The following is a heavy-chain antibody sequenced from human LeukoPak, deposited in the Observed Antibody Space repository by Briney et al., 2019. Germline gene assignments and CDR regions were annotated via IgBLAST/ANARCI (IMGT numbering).Heavy chain of an antibody. Sequence: PSETLSLTCTVSGASISSSNHYWGWIRQPPGKGLEWIGSIYKSGATYYNPSLKSRVTISVDTSKNQFSLNLTSVTAADTTIYYCARLGWLYGSGSMNWFDPWGQGIRVTVSS. D-gene: IGHD3-10*01. CDR2: IYKSGAT. CDR3: ARLGWLYGSGSMNWFDP. CDR1: GASISSSNHY. J-gene: IGHJ5*02. V-gene: IGHV4-39*01.